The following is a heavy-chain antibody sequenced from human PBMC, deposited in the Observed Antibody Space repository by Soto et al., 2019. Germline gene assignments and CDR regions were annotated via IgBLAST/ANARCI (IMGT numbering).Heavy chain of an antibody. D-gene: IGHD3-10*01. CDR2: INHSGST. J-gene: IGHJ4*02. V-gene: IGHV4-34*01. CDR1: GGSFSGYY. CDR3: ARDPQGSYCYIDY. Sequence: SETLSLTCAVYGGSFSGYYWSWIRQPPGKGLEWIGEINHSGSTNYNPSLKSRVTISVDTSKNQFSLKLSSVTAADTAVYYCARDPQGSYCYIDYWGQGTPVTVSS.